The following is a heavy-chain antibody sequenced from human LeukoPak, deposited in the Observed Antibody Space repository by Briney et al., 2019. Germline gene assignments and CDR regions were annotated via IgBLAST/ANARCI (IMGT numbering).Heavy chain of an antibody. CDR2: ISSSSSYI. V-gene: IGHV3-21*01. D-gene: IGHD6-19*01. J-gene: IGHJ4*02. CDR1: GFTFSSYS. Sequence: GGSLRLSCAASGFTFSSYSMNWVRQAPGKGLEWVLSISSSSSYIYYADSVKGRFTISRDNSKNTLYLQMNSLRAEGTAVYYCARILDSAWGELGYWGQGTLVTVSS. CDR3: ARILDSAWGELGY.